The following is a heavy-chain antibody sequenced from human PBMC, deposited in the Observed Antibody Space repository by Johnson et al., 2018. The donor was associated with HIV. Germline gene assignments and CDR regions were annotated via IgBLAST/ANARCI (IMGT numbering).Heavy chain of an antibody. CDR2: ISKSGSST. Sequence: EQLVESGGGLVQPGGSLRLSCAASGLIFDNYVMHWVRQAPGQGLEWVSSISKSGSSTYYADSVKGRFTISRDISKNTLYLQMNSLRAEDTAVYYCARDRGSSSGASYIFDIWGQGTMVTVSS. D-gene: IGHD6-6*01. V-gene: IGHV3-23*04. J-gene: IGHJ3*02. CDR3: ARDRGSSSGASYIFDI. CDR1: GLIFDNYV.